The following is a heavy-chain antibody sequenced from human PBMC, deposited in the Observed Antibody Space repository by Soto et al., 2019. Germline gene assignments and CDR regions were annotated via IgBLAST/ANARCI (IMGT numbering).Heavy chain of an antibody. J-gene: IGHJ3*02. V-gene: IGHV3-23*01. D-gene: IGHD2-8*01. CDR3: AKDYDYCTNGVCYSSAFDI. CDR2: IGGSGGST. CDR1: GFTFSSYS. Sequence: GGSLRLSCAASGFTFSSYSMSWVRQAPGKGLEWVSAIGGSGGSTYYADSVKGRFTISRDNSKNTLYLQMNSLRAEDTAVYYCAKDYDYCTNGVCYSSAFDIWGQGTMVTVSS.